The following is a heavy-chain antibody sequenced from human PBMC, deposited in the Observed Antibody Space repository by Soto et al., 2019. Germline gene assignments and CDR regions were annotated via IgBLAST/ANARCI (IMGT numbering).Heavy chain of an antibody. Sequence: EVQLVESGGGLVKPGGSLRLSCAASGFTFSNAWMNWVRQAPGKGLGWVGRIKSKTDGGTTDYAAPVKGRFTISRDDSKNTLYLQMNSLKTEDTAVYYCTTREYDFCSGYAILDYWRQGTLVTVSS. V-gene: IGHV3-15*07. J-gene: IGHJ4*02. CDR3: TTREYDFCSGYAILDY. CDR2: IKSKTDGGTT. CDR1: GFTFSNAW. D-gene: IGHD3-3*01.